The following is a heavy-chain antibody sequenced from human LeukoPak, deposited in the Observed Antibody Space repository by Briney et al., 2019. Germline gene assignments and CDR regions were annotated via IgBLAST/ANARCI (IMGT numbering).Heavy chain of an antibody. CDR2: ISYDGSNK. V-gene: IGHV3-30-3*01. Sequence: GGSLRLSCAASGFTFSSYAMHWVRQAPGRGLEWVAVISYDGSNKYYADSVKGRFTISRDNSKNTLYLQMNSLRAEDTAVYYCARDHAYSGSYRPYGMDVWGQGTTVTVSS. CDR1: GFTFSSYA. D-gene: IGHD1-26*01. CDR3: ARDHAYSGSYRPYGMDV. J-gene: IGHJ6*02.